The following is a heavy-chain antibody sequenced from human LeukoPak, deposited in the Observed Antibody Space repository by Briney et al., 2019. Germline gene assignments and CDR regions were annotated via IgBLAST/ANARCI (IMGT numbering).Heavy chain of an antibody. V-gene: IGHV4-61*01. CDR3: ARDSLSEYSSSSGFDP. CDR2: IYYSGST. CDR1: GGSISSSSYY. Sequence: SETLSLTCTVSGGSISSSSYYWSWIRQPPGKGLEWIGYIYYSGSTNYNPSLKSRVTISVDTSKNQFSLKLSSVTAADTAVYYCARDSLSEYSSSSGFDPWGQGTLVTVSS. D-gene: IGHD6-6*01. J-gene: IGHJ5*02.